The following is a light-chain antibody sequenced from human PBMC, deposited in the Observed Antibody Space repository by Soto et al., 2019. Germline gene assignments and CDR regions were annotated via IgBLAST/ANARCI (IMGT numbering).Light chain of an antibody. V-gene: IGLV1-40*01. Sequence: QSVLTQPPSVSGAXXXXXXISCTESSSNIGAGYDVHWYQQLPGTAPKLLIYGNSNRPSGVPDRFSGSKSGTSASLAITGLQAEDEADYYCQSYDSSLSGWVFGGGTKLTVL. J-gene: IGLJ3*02. CDR3: QSYDSSLSGWV. CDR2: GNS. CDR1: SSNIGAGYD.